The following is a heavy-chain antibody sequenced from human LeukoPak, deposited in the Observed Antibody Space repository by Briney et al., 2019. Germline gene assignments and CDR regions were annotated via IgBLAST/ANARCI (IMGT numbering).Heavy chain of an antibody. J-gene: IGHJ4*02. Sequence: GGFLRLSCAASGLSISNYGMSWVRQAPGKGLEWVSAISGGGDGTYYADSVKGRFTISRDNSKNTLYLQMNSLRAEDTAVYYCAKDSPVLTYWGQGTLVTVSS. CDR2: ISGGGDGT. V-gene: IGHV3-23*01. CDR1: GLSISNYG. CDR3: AKDSPVLTY.